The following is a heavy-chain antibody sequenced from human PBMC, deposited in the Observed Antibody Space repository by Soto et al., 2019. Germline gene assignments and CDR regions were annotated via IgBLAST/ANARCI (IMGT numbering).Heavy chain of an antibody. CDR1: GGSVISGAHY. V-gene: IGHV4-31*03. J-gene: IGHJ4*02. CDR2: IYYRGAT. CDR3: ARAPDRTVAFDV. D-gene: IGHD4-17*01. Sequence: KSSETLSLTCTVSGGSVISGAHYWIWIRQHPGKGQEWIGYIYYRGATYYNPSLRGRITISSDTSKNQFSLKLSSVTAADTAVYYCARAPDRTVAFDVWGQGTLVTVSS.